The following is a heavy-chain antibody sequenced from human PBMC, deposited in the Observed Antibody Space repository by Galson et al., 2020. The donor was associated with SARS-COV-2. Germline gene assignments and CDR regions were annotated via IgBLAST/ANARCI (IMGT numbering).Heavy chain of an antibody. V-gene: IGHV1-69*01. Sequence: KISCKASGGTFSSYAISWVRQAPGQGLEWMGGIIPIFGTANYAQKFQGRVTITADESTSTAYMELSSLRSEDTAVYYCARGQAGYDFWSGYHIGGDYFDYWGQGTLVTVSS. CDR3: ARGQAGYDFWSGYHIGGDYFDY. CDR2: IIPIFGTA. D-gene: IGHD3-3*01. J-gene: IGHJ4*02. CDR1: GGTFSSYA.